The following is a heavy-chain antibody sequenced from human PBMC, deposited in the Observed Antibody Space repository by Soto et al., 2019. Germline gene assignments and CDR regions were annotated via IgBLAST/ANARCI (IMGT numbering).Heavy chain of an antibody. Sequence: EVQLLESGGGLVQPGGSLRLSCAASGFTFSTYAMSWVRQAPGKGLEWVSTIKGSGGGTYYADSVKGRFTISGDNSKNTLYLQMNSLRAEDTAVYYCAKGHDDYLWHYFDYWGQGALITVSS. CDR3: AKGHDDYLWHYFDY. CDR1: GFTFSTYA. V-gene: IGHV3-23*01. J-gene: IGHJ4*02. CDR2: IKGSGGGT. D-gene: IGHD3-16*01.